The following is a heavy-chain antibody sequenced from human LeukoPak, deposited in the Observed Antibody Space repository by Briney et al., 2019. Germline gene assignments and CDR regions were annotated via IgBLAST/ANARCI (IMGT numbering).Heavy chain of an antibody. CDR3: ASLYYYDGDAFDV. CDR1: GYSFTGYY. D-gene: IGHD3-22*01. Sequence: ASLKVSCKASGYSFTGYYIHWVRQAPGQGLEWMGWINPKSGSTKHTQKFQGRGTMTRDTSISTDYMELRRLRSDDTAVYYCASLYYYDGDAFDVWGQGTMVTVSS. V-gene: IGHV1-2*02. CDR2: INPKSGST. J-gene: IGHJ3*01.